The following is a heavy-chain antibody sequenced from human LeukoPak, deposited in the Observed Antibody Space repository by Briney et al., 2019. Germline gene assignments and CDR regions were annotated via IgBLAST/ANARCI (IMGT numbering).Heavy chain of an antibody. J-gene: IGHJ3*01. D-gene: IGHD5-24*01. CDR1: GFTFSNYD. Sequence: GGSLRLSCSASGFTFSNYDMHWVRQEKGKGLEWVSSIGTGGHTYYAPSVKGRFTISRENAKNSLYLQMNSLRAGDTAIYYCTRGGLEAPCDVWGQGAMVAVSS. CDR2: IGTGGHT. CDR3: TRGGLEAPCDV. V-gene: IGHV3-13*01.